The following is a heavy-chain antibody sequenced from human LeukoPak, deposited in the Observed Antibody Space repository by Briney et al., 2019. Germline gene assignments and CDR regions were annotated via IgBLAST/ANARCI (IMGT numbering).Heavy chain of an antibody. J-gene: IGHJ5*02. CDR1: GGTFSSYT. V-gene: IGHV1-69*02. Sequence: ASVKVSCKXSGGTFSSYTISWVRQAPGQGLEWMGWIIPILGIANYAQKFQGRVTITADKSTSTAYMELSSLRSEDTAVYYCARGPRQHQEGTWSDPWAREPWSPSPQ. CDR2: IIPILGIA. D-gene: IGHD2-2*01. CDR3: ARGPRQHQEGTWSDP.